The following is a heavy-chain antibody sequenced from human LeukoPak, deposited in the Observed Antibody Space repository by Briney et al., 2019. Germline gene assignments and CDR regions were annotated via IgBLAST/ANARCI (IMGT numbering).Heavy chain of an antibody. CDR3: ARDYDSSGLDAFDI. CDR2: ISSSSSYI. CDR1: GFTFSSYS. D-gene: IGHD3-22*01. Sequence: GGSLRLSCAASGFTFSSYSMNWVRQAPGKGLEWASSISSSSSYIYYADSVKGRFTISRDNAKNSLYLQMNSLRAEDTAVYYCARDYDSSGLDAFDIWGQGTMVTVSP. J-gene: IGHJ3*02. V-gene: IGHV3-21*01.